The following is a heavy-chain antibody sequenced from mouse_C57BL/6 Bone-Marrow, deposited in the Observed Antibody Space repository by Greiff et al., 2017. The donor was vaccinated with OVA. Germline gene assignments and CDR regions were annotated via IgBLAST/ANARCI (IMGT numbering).Heavy chain of an antibody. V-gene: IGHV3-6*01. CDR1: GYSITSGYY. J-gene: IGHJ2*01. CDR3: ARDYLLY. CDR2: ISYDGSN. Sequence: EVKLMESGPGLVKPSQSLSLTCSVTGYSITSGYYWNWIRQFPGNKLEWMGYISYDGSNNYNPSLKNRISITRDTSKNQFFLKLNSVTTEDTATYYCARDYLLYWGQGTTLTVSS.